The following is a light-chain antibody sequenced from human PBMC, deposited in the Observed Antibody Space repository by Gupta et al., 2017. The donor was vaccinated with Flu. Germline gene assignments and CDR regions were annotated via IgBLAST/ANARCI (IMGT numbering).Light chain of an antibody. V-gene: IGKV1-5*03. J-gene: IGKJ2*01. CDR2: KAP. Sequence: DNQMTKAPSTLSEPVGDRGTKTCRASQSISSWLDWYQQKPGKAPKLLIYKAPSLESGVPSRFSGSGSGTEFTLSIRSLQPYDFATYYCQQYNSYPYTFGQGTKVEIK. CDR3: QQYNSYPYT. CDR1: QSISSW.